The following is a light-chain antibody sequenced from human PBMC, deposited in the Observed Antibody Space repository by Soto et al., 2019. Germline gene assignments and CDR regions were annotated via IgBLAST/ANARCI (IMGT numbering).Light chain of an antibody. Sequence: ETVLTQSPGTLSLSPGERATLSCRASQIVSSNFLAWLQQKPGQPPRLLVYCASTRATAVPDRFSGRGSGSDFTLTVSILKSGESAVYYCEQYFDSAITFGKGTRLVIK. J-gene: IGKJ5*01. CDR2: CAS. CDR3: EQYFDSAIT. CDR1: QIVSSNF. V-gene: IGKV3-20*01.